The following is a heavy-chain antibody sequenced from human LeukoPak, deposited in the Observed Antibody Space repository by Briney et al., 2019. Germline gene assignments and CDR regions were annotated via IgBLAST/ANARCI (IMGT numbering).Heavy chain of an antibody. CDR2: ISWNSGSI. D-gene: IGHD6-13*01. Sequence: PGGSLRLSCAASGFTFDDYAMHWVRQAPGKGLKWVSGISWNSGSIGYADSVKGRFTISRDNAKNSLYLQMNSLRAEDMALYYCAKDTRQQLAGELDYWGQGTLVTVSS. V-gene: IGHV3-9*03. CDR3: AKDTRQQLAGELDY. CDR1: GFTFDDYA. J-gene: IGHJ4*02.